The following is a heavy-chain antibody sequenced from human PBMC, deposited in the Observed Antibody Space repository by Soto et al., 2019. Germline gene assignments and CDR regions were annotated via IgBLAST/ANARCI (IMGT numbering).Heavy chain of an antibody. V-gene: IGHV3-23*01. Sequence: EVELLESGGGLIHPGESLRLSCAASGFSFSSYAMIWVRQAPGKGLEWVSVMSASGGTSYFADSVKGRFSMPRDNSKNMFYLEMNSLRAEDTAIYFCAKGSIQYSASIDYWGQGTLVSVSS. CDR3: AKGSIQYSASIDY. J-gene: IGHJ4*02. CDR1: GFSFSSYA. CDR2: MSASGGTS. D-gene: IGHD5-12*01.